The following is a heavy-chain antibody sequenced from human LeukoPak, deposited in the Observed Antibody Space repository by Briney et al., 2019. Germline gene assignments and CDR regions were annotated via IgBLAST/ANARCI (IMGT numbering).Heavy chain of an antibody. Sequence: GGSLRLSCAASGFTFSSYGMHWVRQAPGKGLEWVAVIWYDGSNKYYADSVKGRFTISRDNSKNTLYLQMNSLRAEDTAVYYCARDTGTGVSPSFDYWGQGTLVTVSS. V-gene: IGHV3-33*01. CDR3: ARDTGTGVSPSFDY. J-gene: IGHJ4*02. CDR1: GFTFSSYG. D-gene: IGHD1-14*01. CDR2: IWYDGSNK.